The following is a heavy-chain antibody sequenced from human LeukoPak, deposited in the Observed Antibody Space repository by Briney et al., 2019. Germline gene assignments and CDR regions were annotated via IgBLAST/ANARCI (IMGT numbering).Heavy chain of an antibody. Sequence: GGSLRLSCAASGFTFSNYGMIWVRQAPGKGLEWVSAISDSGVSTYYADSVKGRFTISRDNSKNTLYLQMNSLRAEDTAVYYCARGSDYGGRYFDYWGQGTLVTVSS. J-gene: IGHJ4*02. V-gene: IGHV3-23*01. D-gene: IGHD4-23*01. CDR1: GFTFSNYG. CDR3: ARGSDYGGRYFDY. CDR2: ISDSGVST.